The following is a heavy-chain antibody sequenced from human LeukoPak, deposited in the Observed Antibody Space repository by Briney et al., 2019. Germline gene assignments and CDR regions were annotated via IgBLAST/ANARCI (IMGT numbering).Heavy chain of an antibody. CDR2: ISYDGSNN. V-gene: IGHV3-30*18. Sequence: HPGGSLRLSCAASGFTFSNYGMHWVRQAPGKGLEWVAVISYDGSNNYYADSVKGRFTISRDNSRNTLYLQMNSLRGEDTAVYYCAKGVDIVVVRAAVDYWGQGTPVTVSS. CDR3: AKGVDIVVVRAAVDY. J-gene: IGHJ4*02. D-gene: IGHD2-2*03. CDR1: GFTFSNYG.